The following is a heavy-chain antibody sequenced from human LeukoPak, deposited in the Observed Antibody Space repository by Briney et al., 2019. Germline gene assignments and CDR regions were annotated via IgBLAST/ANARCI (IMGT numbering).Heavy chain of an antibody. CDR3: ARELMPYSSGWYYFDY. J-gene: IGHJ4*02. CDR1: GGTFSSYA. D-gene: IGHD6-19*01. V-gene: IGHV1-18*01. Sequence: ASVKVSCKASGGTFSSYAISWVRQAPGQGLEWMGWISAYNGNTNYAQKLQGRVTMTTDTSTSTAYMELRSLRSDDTAVYYCARELMPYSSGWYYFDYWGQGTLVTVSS. CDR2: ISAYNGNT.